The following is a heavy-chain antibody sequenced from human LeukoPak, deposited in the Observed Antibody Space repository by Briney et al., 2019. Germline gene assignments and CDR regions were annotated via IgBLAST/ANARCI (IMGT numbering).Heavy chain of an antibody. J-gene: IGHJ4*02. CDR1: GYSISSGYY. V-gene: IGHV4-38-2*02. CDR2: IYHSGST. Sequence: SETLSLTCTVSGYSISSGYYWGWTRQPPGNGLEWIGSIYHSGSTYYNPSLKSRVTISVDTSKNQFSLKLSSVTAADTAVYYCAREGGGYFDYWGQGTLVTVSS. D-gene: IGHD2-15*01. CDR3: AREGGGYFDY.